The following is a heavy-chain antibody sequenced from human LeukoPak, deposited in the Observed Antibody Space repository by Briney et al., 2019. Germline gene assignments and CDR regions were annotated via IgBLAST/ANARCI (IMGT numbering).Heavy chain of an antibody. V-gene: IGHV3-72*01. Sequence: AGSLSLSCAASGFTFSDHHMDWVRQAPGKGLEWIGRSKNKDYAYSTVYAASVKGRFTFSRDDPKSSLYLQMNSLTTEDTAVYYCTRIFYYGTRGYYPDFWGQGTLVTVSS. CDR1: GFTFSDHH. CDR2: SKNKDYAYST. J-gene: IGHJ4*02. CDR3: TRIFYYGTRGYYPDF. D-gene: IGHD3-22*01.